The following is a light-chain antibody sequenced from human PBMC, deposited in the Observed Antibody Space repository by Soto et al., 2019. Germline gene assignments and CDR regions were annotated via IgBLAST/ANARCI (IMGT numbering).Light chain of an antibody. CDR2: GAS. V-gene: IGKV3-20*01. CDR1: QSVSSSY. CDR3: QQCGRSPWT. Sequence: EIVLTQSPGTLSLSPEERATLSCRASQSVSSSYLAWYQQKPGQAPRLLIYGASSRATGIPDRFSGSGSGTDFTLTIIRLEPEDFAVYYCQQCGRSPWTFGQGTKVEIK. J-gene: IGKJ1*01.